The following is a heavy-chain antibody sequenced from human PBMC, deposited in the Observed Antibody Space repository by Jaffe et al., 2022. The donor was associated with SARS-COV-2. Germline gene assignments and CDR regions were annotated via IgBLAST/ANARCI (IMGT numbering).Heavy chain of an antibody. Sequence: QLQLHESGPGLVKPSETLSLTCTVSGGSISSGTYYWAWIRQPPGKGLEWIGTISYSGTTYYIASFKSRVTMSVDTSKNQFSLKLSSATAADTGVYYCASLRGGNNYLEYWGQGTLVTVSS. D-gene: IGHD5-18*01. J-gene: IGHJ4*02. CDR1: GGSISSGTYY. CDR2: ISYSGTT. V-gene: IGHV4-39*01. CDR3: ASLRGGNNYLEY.